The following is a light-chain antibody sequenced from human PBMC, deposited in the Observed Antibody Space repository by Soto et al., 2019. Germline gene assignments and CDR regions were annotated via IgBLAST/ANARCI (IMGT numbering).Light chain of an antibody. J-gene: IGLJ2*01. Sequence: QLVLTQPPSVSGAPGQRVTISCTGSNSNIGADYDVHWYQHLPGTAPKLLIYDNTHRPSGVPDRLSGSRSATSASLAITGLQAEDEADYYCQSYDSSLSLVVFGGGTKLTVL. CDR2: DNT. V-gene: IGLV1-40*01. CDR1: NSNIGADYD. CDR3: QSYDSSLSLVV.